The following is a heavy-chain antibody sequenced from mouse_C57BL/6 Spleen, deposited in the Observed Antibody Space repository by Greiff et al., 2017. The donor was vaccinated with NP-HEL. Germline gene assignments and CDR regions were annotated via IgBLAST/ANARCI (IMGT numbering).Heavy chain of an antibody. V-gene: IGHV5-16*01. CDR1: GFTFSDYY. D-gene: IGHD1-1*01. J-gene: IGHJ4*01. CDR3: ARDLDYYGTPYYAMDY. Sequence: EVMLVESEGGLVQPGSSMKLSCTASGFTFSDYYMAWVRQVPEKGLEWVANINYDGSSTYYLDSLKSRFIISRDNAKNILYLQMSSLKSEDTATYYCARDLDYYGTPYYAMDYWGQGTSVTVSS. CDR2: INYDGSST.